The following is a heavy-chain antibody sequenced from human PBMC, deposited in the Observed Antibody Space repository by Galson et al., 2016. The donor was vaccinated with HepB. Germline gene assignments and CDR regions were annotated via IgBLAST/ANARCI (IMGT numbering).Heavy chain of an antibody. J-gene: IGHJ4*02. CDR2: ISGSGGST. CDR1: GFTFSSYA. CDR3: AKDAKRMPTGNGGIYDY. V-gene: IGHV3-23*01. D-gene: IGHD1-1*01. Sequence: SLRLSCAASGFTFSSYAMSWVRQAPGKGLEWVSAISGSGGSTYYADSVKGRFTISRDNPRNTLFLQMNSLTTEDTAVYYCAKDAKRMPTGNGGIYDYWGQGTLVTVSS.